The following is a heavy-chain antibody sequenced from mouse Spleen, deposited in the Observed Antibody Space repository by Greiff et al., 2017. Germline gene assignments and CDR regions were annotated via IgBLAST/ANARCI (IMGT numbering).Heavy chain of an antibody. CDR1: GFTFSDYG. J-gene: IGHJ2*01. CDR2: ISSGSSTI. CDR3: AITGTRDYFDY. Sequence: DVHLVESGGGLVKPGGSLKLSCAASGFTFSDYGMHWVRQAPEKGLEWVAYISSGSSTIYYADTVKGRFTISRDNAKNTLFLQMTSLRSEDTAMYYCAITGTRDYFDYWGQGTTLTVSS. V-gene: IGHV5-17*01. D-gene: IGHD4-1*01.